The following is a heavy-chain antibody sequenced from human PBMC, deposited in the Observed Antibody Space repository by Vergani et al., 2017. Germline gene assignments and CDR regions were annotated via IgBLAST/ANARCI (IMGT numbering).Heavy chain of an antibody. CDR2: IIPIFGTA. V-gene: IGHV1-69*12. Sequence: QVQLVQSGAEVKKPGSSVKVSCKASGGTFSSYAISWVRQAPGQGLEWMGVIIPIFGTANYAQKFQGRVTITADESTSTAYMELSSLRSEDTAVYYCARPTMVRGVHSEYFQHWGQGTLVTVSS. D-gene: IGHD3-10*01. CDR3: ARPTMVRGVHSEYFQH. CDR1: GGTFSSYA. J-gene: IGHJ1*01.